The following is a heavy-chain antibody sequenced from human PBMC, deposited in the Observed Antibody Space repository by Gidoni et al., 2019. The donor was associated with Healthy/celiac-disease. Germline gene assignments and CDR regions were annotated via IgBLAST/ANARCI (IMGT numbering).Heavy chain of an antibody. D-gene: IGHD5-18*01. CDR3: ARDTAMVYGMDV. J-gene: IGHJ6*02. Sequence: QVQLVQSGAEVKKPGASVKVSCKASGYTFTSYYMHCVRQAPGQGLEWMGIINPSGGSTSYAQKFQGRVTMTRDTSTSTVYMELSSLRSEDTAVYYCARDTAMVYGMDVWGQGTTVTVSS. V-gene: IGHV1-46*01. CDR1: GYTFTSYY. CDR2: INPSGGST.